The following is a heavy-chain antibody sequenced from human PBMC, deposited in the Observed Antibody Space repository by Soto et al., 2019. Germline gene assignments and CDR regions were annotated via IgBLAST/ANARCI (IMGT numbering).Heavy chain of an antibody. D-gene: IGHD3-22*01. CDR1: VVSISSGGYS. CDR2: IYHSGST. Sequence: KTSETLSLTCAFSVVSISSGGYSCSWIRQPPWKGLEWIGYIYHSGSTYYNPSLKSRVTISVDRSKNQFSLKLSSVTAADTAVYYCARGSYYYDSSGYSHNYGMKVWGQGTTVNVSS. J-gene: IGHJ6*02. CDR3: ARGSYYYDSSGYSHNYGMKV. V-gene: IGHV4-30-2*01.